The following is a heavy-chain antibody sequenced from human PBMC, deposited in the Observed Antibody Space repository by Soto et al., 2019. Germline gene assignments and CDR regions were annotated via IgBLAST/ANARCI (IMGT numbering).Heavy chain of an antibody. J-gene: IGHJ4*02. CDR2: IYYSGST. D-gene: IGHD3-16*01. V-gene: IGHV4-39*01. Sequence: QLQLQESGPGLVKPSETLSLTCTVSGGSISSSSYYWGWIRQPPGKGLEWIGNIYYSGSTYYNPSLKSRVTVAVDPSKYQSSLKLTSVTAADTAVYSCASLVWGLVSYWGQGTLVTVSS. CDR3: ASLVWGLVSY. CDR1: GGSISSSSYY.